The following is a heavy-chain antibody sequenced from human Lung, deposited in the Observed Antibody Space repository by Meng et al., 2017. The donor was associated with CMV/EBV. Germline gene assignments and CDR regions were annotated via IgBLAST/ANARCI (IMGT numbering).Heavy chain of an antibody. D-gene: IGHD2-2*01. CDR3: ARDQVVLGSGVPAAEDYYGMDV. Sequence: SLKISCAASGFTFSSYEMNWVRQAPGKGLEWVAVISYDGSNKYYADSVKGRFTISRDNSKNTLYLQMNSLRAEDTAVYYCARDQVVLGSGVPAAEDYYGMDVWGQGTXVTVSS. CDR1: GFTFSSYE. J-gene: IGHJ6*02. V-gene: IGHV3-30-3*01. CDR2: ISYDGSNK.